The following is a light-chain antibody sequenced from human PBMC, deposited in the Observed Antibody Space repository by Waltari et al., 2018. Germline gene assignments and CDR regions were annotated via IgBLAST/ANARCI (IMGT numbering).Light chain of an antibody. Sequence: DIQMTQSPASLSASVGDRVTITCQASHDSRYYLNWYQQKAGKAPRLLIYDASYLEIGVPSRFSGSASGTEFNLTISSLQPEDLATYYCQQYDDLPHTFGPGTRVDFK. V-gene: IGKV1-33*01. J-gene: IGKJ3*01. CDR3: QQYDDLPHT. CDR2: DAS. CDR1: HDSRYY.